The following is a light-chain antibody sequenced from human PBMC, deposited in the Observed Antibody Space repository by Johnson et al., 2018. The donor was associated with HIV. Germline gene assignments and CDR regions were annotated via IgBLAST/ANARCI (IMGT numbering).Light chain of an antibody. CDR1: RSNIGRNS. CDR3: AAWDTSLSAGV. CDR2: SNN. V-gene: IGLV1-44*01. Sequence: QSVLTQSPSASGTPGQRVTISCFGSRSNIGRNSVNWYQQLPLTATKLLIYSNNQRPSGVPDRFSGSKSGTSASLAISGLQSEDEADYYCAAWDTSLSAGVFGTGTKVTVL. J-gene: IGLJ1*01.